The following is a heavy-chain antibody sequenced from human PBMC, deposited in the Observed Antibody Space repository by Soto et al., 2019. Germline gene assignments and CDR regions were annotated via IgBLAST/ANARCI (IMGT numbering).Heavy chain of an antibody. D-gene: IGHD6-13*01. V-gene: IGHV4-59*01. CDR2: IYYSGST. CDR1: GGSISSYY. Sequence: SETLSLTCTVSGGSISSYYWSCIRQPPGKGLEWIGYIYYSGSTNYNPSLKSRVTISVDTSKNQFSLKLSSVTAADTAVYYCAREVAAGFLDPWGQGTLVTVSS. CDR3: AREVAAGFLDP. J-gene: IGHJ5*02.